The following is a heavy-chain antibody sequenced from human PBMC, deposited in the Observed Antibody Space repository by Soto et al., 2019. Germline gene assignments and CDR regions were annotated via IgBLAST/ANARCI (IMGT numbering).Heavy chain of an antibody. Sequence: PGGSLRLSCAASGFTFSDSWMDWVRQAPGKGPEWVANIKQDGSEKNYVDSVKGRFTISRDNAKNSLYLQMNSLRAEDTAVYYCASFITMVRGVRWGQGTLVTVSS. CDR1: GFTFSDSW. D-gene: IGHD3-10*01. J-gene: IGHJ4*02. V-gene: IGHV3-7*03. CDR2: IKQDGSEK. CDR3: ASFITMVRGVR.